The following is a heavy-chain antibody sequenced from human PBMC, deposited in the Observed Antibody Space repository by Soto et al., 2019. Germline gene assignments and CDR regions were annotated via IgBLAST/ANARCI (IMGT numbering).Heavy chain of an antibody. CDR2: IGASGNKI. Sequence: EVQLLESGGGLVQPGGSLRLSCVASGFTFSRYGMSWVRQAPGKRPEWVSVIGASGNKIFYADSVRGRFTNSRANPKNTLYLQMVSLIVEDTAVYYCAQTSVLDGYGDWCVYFQHWGPGTLVTVSS. CDR3: AQTSVLDGYGDWCVYFQH. J-gene: IGHJ1*01. V-gene: IGHV3-23*01. CDR1: GFTFSRYG. D-gene: IGHD4-17*01.